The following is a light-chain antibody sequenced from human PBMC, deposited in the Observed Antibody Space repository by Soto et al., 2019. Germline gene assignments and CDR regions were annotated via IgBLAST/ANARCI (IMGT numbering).Light chain of an antibody. J-gene: IGKJ1*01. Sequence: DIVMTQTPLSLPVTLGLPASISCKSSQSLVHSDDGHTYLSWFQQRPGQPPRLLIYEISNRFSGVPDRLSGSGAGTDFTMKISRVEAEDVGVYYCMQATHFPRPFGQGTKVEIK. CDR3: MQATHFPRP. CDR1: QSLVHSDDGHTY. CDR2: EIS. V-gene: IGKV2-24*01.